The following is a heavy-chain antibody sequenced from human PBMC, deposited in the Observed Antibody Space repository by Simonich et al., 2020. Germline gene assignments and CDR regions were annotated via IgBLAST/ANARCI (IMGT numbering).Heavy chain of an antibody. CDR1: GFTFSSYI. J-gene: IGHJ4*02. V-gene: IGHV3-21*01. D-gene: IGHD6-13*01. CDR2: IMSNSIYI. CDR3: ARDAAGDY. Sequence: EVQLVESGGGLVKPGGSLRLSFAASGFTFSSYIMHWDRQAPGKGLEWLPPIMSNSIYIYNEDSVKGRFTISRDNAKNSLYLQMNSLRAEDTAVYYCARDAAGDYWGQGTLVTVSS.